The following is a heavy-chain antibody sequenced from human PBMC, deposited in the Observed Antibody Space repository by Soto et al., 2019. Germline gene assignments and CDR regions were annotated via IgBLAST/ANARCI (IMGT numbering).Heavy chain of an antibody. CDR1: GFTFSSYG. V-gene: IGHV3-33*01. Sequence: ESGGGVVQPGRSLRLSCAASGFTFSSYGMHWVRQAPGKGLEWMAVIWYDGSNKYYADSVKGRFTISRDNSKNTLYLQMNSLRAEDTAVYYCARGGDYYYGMDVWGQGTTVTVSS. J-gene: IGHJ6*02. CDR2: IWYDGSNK. CDR3: ARGGDYYYGMDV.